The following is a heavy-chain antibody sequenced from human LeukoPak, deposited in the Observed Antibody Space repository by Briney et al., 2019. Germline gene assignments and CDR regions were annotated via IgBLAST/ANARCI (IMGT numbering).Heavy chain of an antibody. CDR1: GFTFSSYA. J-gene: IGHJ3*02. V-gene: IGHV3-23*01. CDR3: ARPRLEYCSGGSCFDAFDI. Sequence: GGSLRLSCAASGFTFSSYAMSWVRQAPGKGLEWVSAISGSGGTTYYADSVKGRFTISRDNSKNTLYLQMNSLTAEDTAIYSCARPRLEYCSGGSCFDAFDIWGQGTMVTVSS. D-gene: IGHD2-15*01. CDR2: ISGSGGTT.